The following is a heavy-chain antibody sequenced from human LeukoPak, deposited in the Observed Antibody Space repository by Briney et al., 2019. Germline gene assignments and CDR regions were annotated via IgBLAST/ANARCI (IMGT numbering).Heavy chain of an antibody. J-gene: IGHJ4*02. CDR2: ISGSGGST. V-gene: IGHV3-23*01. CDR1: GFTFSSYA. CDR3: AKDPLIDIVATPDY. Sequence: PGGSLGLSCAASGFTFSSYAMSWVRQAPGKGLEWVSAISGSGGSTYYADSVKGRFTISRDNSKNTLYLQMNSLRAEDTAVYYCAKDPLIDIVATPDYWGQGTLVTVSS. D-gene: IGHD5-12*01.